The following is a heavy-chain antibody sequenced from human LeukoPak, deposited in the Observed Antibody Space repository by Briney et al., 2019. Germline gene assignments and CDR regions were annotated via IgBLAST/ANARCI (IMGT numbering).Heavy chain of an antibody. Sequence: PSETLSLTCAVSGGSISSINWCNWVRQPPGEGLEWIGEVSQSGDTNYSPSLRSRVTISVDKSKNQFSLNLTSVTAADTAVYYCARGRLVVAPIDLWGRGTLVTVSS. V-gene: IGHV4-4*02. CDR3: ARGRLVVAPIDL. CDR2: VSQSGDT. J-gene: IGHJ2*01. D-gene: IGHD5-12*01. CDR1: GGSISSINW.